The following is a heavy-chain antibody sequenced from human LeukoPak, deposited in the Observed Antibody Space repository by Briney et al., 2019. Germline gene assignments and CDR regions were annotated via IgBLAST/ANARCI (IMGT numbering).Heavy chain of an antibody. D-gene: IGHD3-10*01. CDR3: ARDFGYYGSGSYPDCFDY. CDR1: GFTFSSCE. V-gene: IGHV3-48*03. Sequence: GGSLRLSCRASGFTFSSCEMNWVRQAPGKGLEWVSYISTSDSTIYYADSVKGRFTISRDNAKNSLYLQMNSLRAEDTAIYYCARDFGYYGSGSYPDCFDYWGQGTLVTVSS. J-gene: IGHJ4*02. CDR2: ISTSDSTI.